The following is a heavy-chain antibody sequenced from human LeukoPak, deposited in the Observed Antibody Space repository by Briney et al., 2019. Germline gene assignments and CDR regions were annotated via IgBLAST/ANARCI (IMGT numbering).Heavy chain of an antibody. Sequence: PGGSLRLSCAASGFTFSSFSMNWVRQAPGKGLEWVSYISSGSGTIYYADSVKGRFTISRDNAKNSLFLRMNSLRAEDTALYYCVRDRDGSGYYYLYWGQGTLVTVSS. V-gene: IGHV3-48*01. CDR3: VRDRDGSGYYYLY. CDR1: GFTFSSFS. J-gene: IGHJ4*02. D-gene: IGHD3-22*01. CDR2: ISSGSGTI.